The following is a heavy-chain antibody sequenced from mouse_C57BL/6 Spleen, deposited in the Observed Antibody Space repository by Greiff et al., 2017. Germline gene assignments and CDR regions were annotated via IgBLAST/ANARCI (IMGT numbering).Heavy chain of an antibody. CDR3: ARSPLITSRYFDV. Sequence: VNVVESGAELARPGASVKLSCKASGYTFTSYGISWVKQRTGQGLEWIGEIYPRSGNTYYNEKFKGKATLTADKSSSTAYMELRSLTSEDSAVYFCARSPLITSRYFDVWGTGTTVTVSS. D-gene: IGHD1-1*01. J-gene: IGHJ1*03. CDR1: GYTFTSYG. CDR2: IYPRSGNT. V-gene: IGHV1-81*01.